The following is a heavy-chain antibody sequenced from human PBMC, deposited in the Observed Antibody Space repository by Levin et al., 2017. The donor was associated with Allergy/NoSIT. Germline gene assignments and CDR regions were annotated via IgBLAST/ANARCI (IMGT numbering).Heavy chain of an antibody. D-gene: IGHD6-19*01. V-gene: IGHV3-30*18. CDR1: GFTFSSYG. Sequence: GGSLRLSCAASGFTFSSYGMHWVRQAPGKGLEWVAVISYDGSNKYYADSVKGRFTISRDNSKTTLYLQMNSLRAEDTAVYYCAKGPRSSGWLKKGYYFDYWGQGTLVTVSS. CDR3: AKGPRSSGWLKKGYYFDY. J-gene: IGHJ4*02. CDR2: ISYDGSNK.